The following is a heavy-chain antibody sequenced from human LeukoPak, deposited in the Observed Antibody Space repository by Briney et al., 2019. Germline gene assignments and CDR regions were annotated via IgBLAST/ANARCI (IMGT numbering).Heavy chain of an antibody. V-gene: IGHV3-66*01. CDR2: IYSGGST. Sequence: AGGSLRLSCAASGLTVNSNYMSWVRQAPGKGLEWVSVIYSGGSTYYADSVKGRFTISRDNSKNTLYLQMNSLRAEDTAVYYCAREGLRSRTFDIWGQGTMVTVSS. D-gene: IGHD5-12*01. CDR3: AREGLRSRTFDI. J-gene: IGHJ3*02. CDR1: GLTVNSNY.